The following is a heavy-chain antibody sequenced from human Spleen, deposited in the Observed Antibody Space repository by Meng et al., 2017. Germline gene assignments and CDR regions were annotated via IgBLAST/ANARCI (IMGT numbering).Heavy chain of an antibody. CDR1: GFTFSNAW. CDR3: TTNWNYPVGFDY. Sequence: GESLKISCAASGFTFSNAWMSWVRQAPGKGLEWVGRIKSKTDGGTTDYAAPVKGRFTISRDDSKNTLYLQMNSLKTEDTAVYYCTTNWNYPVGFDYWGQGTLVTVSS. CDR2: IKSKTDGGTT. V-gene: IGHV3-15*01. D-gene: IGHD1-7*01. J-gene: IGHJ4*02.